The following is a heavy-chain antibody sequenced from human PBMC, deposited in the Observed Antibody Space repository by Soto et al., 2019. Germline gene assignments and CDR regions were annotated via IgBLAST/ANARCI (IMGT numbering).Heavy chain of an antibody. Sequence: PWETLSLTCTVSGGSISSSSHYWGWIRQPPGKGLEWIGSIYYSGSTYYNPSLKSRVTISVDTSKNQFSLKLSSVTAADTAVYYCARHDYGDYNFGYWGQGTLVTVSS. CDR1: GGSISSSSHY. CDR2: IYYSGST. CDR3: ARHDYGDYNFGY. V-gene: IGHV4-39*01. J-gene: IGHJ4*02. D-gene: IGHD4-17*01.